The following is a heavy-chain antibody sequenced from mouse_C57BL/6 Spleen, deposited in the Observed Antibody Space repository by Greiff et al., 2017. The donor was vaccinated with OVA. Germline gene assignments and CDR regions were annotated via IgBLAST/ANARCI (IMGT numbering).Heavy chain of an antibody. CDR3: ARSDGSIDY. CDR2: IYPGSGST. J-gene: IGHJ2*01. D-gene: IGHD1-1*01. CDR1: GYTFTSYW. Sequence: QVHVKQPGAELVKPGASVKMSCKASGYTFTSYWITWVKQRPGQGLEWIGDIYPGSGSTNYNEKFKNKATLTVDTSSSTAYMQLSSLTSEDSAVYYCARSDGSIDYWGQGTTLTVSS. V-gene: IGHV1-55*01.